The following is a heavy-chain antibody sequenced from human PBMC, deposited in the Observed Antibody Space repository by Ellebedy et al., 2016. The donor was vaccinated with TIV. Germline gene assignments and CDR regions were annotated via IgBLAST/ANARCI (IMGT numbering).Heavy chain of an antibody. CDR2: INPKSGGT. CDR3: ARDRAEGASSSGFDI. J-gene: IGHJ3*02. D-gene: IGHD6-6*01. Sequence: ASVKVSCXASGYIFTDYYLHWVRQAPGQGLEWMGWINPKSGGTHYAQNFLGRVTVTRDTSISTVYMELSSLTSDDTAVYYCARDRAEGASSSGFDIWGQGTVVTVSS. V-gene: IGHV1-2*02. CDR1: GYIFTDYY.